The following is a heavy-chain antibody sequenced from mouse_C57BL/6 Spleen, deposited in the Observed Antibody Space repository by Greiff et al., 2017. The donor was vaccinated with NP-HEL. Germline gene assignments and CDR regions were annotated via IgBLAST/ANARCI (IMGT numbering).Heavy chain of an antibody. D-gene: IGHD1-1*02. CDR3: VRKGLFYYAMDY. CDR2: IRSKSNNYAP. J-gene: IGHJ4*01. CDR1: GFSFNTYA. Sequence: GGGLVQPNGSLKLSCAASGFSFNTYAMNWVRQAPGQGLEWVARIRSKSNNYAPYYADSVKDRFTISRDDSESMLYLQMNNLKTEDTAMYYCVRKGLFYYAMDYWGQGTSVTVSS. V-gene: IGHV10-1*01.